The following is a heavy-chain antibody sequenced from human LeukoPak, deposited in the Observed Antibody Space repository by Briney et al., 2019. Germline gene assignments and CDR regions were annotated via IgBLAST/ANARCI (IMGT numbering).Heavy chain of an antibody. Sequence: GGSLRLSCAASGFTFSSYGMHWARQAPGKGLEWVAVISYDGSNKYYADSVKGRFTISRDNSKNTLYLQMNSLRAEDTAVYYCAKARIVKIAAAGGFDYWSQGTLVTVSS. CDR2: ISYDGSNK. CDR1: GFTFSSYG. CDR3: AKARIVKIAAAGGFDY. J-gene: IGHJ4*02. D-gene: IGHD6-13*01. V-gene: IGHV3-30*18.